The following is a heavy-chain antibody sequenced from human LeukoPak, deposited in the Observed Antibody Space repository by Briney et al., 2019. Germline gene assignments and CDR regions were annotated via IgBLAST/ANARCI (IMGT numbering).Heavy chain of an antibody. V-gene: IGHV4-59*01. CDR3: ARITKLQYFDY. D-gene: IGHD3-16*01. J-gene: IGHJ4*02. CDR2: IYYSGST. CDR1: GGSISSYY. Sequence: SETLSLTCTVSGGSISSYYWSWIRQPPGKGLEWIGYIYYSGSTNYNPSLMSRVTISVDTSKNQFSLKLSSVTAADTAVYYCARITKLQYFDYWGQGTLVTVSS.